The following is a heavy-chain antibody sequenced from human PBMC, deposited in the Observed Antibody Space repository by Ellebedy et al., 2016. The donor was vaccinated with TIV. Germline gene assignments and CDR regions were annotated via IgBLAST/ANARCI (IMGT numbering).Heavy chain of an antibody. Sequence: GESLKISCKGSGYNFTSYWIGWVRQMPGKGLEWMGMIYPGDSDTRYSPSFEGQVTISVDKSISTAYLQWSSLKASDSAIYYCARYISHWSLAYWGQGTLVTVSS. CDR1: GYNFTSYW. CDR2: IYPGDSDT. D-gene: IGHD6-19*01. V-gene: IGHV5-51*01. J-gene: IGHJ4*02. CDR3: ARYISHWSLAY.